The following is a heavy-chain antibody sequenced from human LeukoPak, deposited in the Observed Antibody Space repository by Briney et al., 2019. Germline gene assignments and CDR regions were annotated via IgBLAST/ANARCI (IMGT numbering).Heavy chain of an antibody. V-gene: IGHV4-39*07. CDR2: IYYSGST. CDR1: GGSISSSSYY. D-gene: IGHD1-1*01. J-gene: IGHJ4*02. Sequence: SETLSLTCTVSGGSISSSSYYWGWIRQPPGKGLEWIGSIYYSGSTYYNPSLKSPITISIDTSKNQFSLKLSSVTAADTAVYYCARVKYNWNDLPPNYFDYWGQGTLVTVSS. CDR3: ARVKYNWNDLPPNYFDY.